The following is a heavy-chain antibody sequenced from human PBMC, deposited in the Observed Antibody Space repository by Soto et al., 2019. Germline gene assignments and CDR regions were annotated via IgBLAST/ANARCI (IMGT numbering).Heavy chain of an antibody. V-gene: IGHV6-1*01. CDR2: TYYRSNWRH. CDR1: GDSVSNNTAA. J-gene: IGHJ4*02. Sequence: PSQTLSLTCVISGDSVSNNTAAWNWIRSSPSRGLEWLGRTYYRSNWRHDYAVSVKSRITVNPDTSKNHFSLQLNSVTPDDTAVYYCARGVAGSGFDLWGQGTMVTVYS. CDR3: ARGVAGSGFDL. D-gene: IGHD6-19*01.